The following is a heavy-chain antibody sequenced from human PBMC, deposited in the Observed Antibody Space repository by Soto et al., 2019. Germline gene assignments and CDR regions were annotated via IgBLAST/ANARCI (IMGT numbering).Heavy chain of an antibody. V-gene: IGHV3-23*01. Sequence: EVQLLESGGGLVRPGGSLRLSCAASGFTFSAYPMNWVRQAPGLGLEWISCIVGGGGDTYYADSVKGRFTISRDNSNNTLYMRMSSLKAEDNDVYKCAKGGGSGPDGVADYWGQGTLVTVSS. CDR1: GFTFSAYP. CDR2: IVGGGGDT. D-gene: IGHD3-10*01. CDR3: AKGGGSGPDGVADY. J-gene: IGHJ4*02.